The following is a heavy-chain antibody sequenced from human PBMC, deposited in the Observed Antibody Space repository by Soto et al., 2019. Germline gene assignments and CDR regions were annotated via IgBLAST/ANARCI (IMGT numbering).Heavy chain of an antibody. D-gene: IGHD6-19*01. V-gene: IGHV1-18*01. CDR3: ARGRTGSVLYGNLCDP. CDR1: GYTFTSYG. CDR2: FSAYNGNT. Sequence: QGHLVQSGAEVKKPGAAVKVSCKASGYTFTSYGISWVRQTPVQGLEWMGWFSAYNGNTNYAQKLQCRVTMTTDTSTSLAYMELGSLRSDDTAVYVCARGRTGSVLYGNLCDPWGQGTLVTVSS. J-gene: IGHJ5*02.